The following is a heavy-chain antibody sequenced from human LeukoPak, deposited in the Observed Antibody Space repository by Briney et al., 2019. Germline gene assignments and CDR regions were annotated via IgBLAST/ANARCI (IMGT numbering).Heavy chain of an antibody. J-gene: IGHJ3*02. V-gene: IGHV1-3*01. CDR2: NNAGNDNT. D-gene: IGHD3-22*01. CDR1: GYTFTSYA. Sequence: ASVKVSCKASGYTFTSYAMHWVRQAPGQRLEWMGWNNAGNDNTKNSQKFQGRVTITRDTSARIAYMELSSLRSEDTAVYYCARDITEYDSSGYYPGEAFDIWGQGTMVTVSS. CDR3: ARDITEYDSSGYYPGEAFDI.